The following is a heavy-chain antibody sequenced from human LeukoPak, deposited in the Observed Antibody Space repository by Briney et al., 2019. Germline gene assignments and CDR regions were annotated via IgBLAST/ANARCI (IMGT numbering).Heavy chain of an antibody. J-gene: IGHJ4*02. CDR2: IGIDSGNT. CDR1: GFIFGDYS. D-gene: IGHD4-11*01. Sequence: GGSLRLSCAASGFIFGDYSMNWVRQPPGKGLEWISYIGIDSGNTKYADSVKGRFTISADNAKNSLYLQMNSLRAEDTAVYYCARDYSNYIDYWGQGTLVTVSS. V-gene: IGHV3-11*05. CDR3: ARDYSNYIDY.